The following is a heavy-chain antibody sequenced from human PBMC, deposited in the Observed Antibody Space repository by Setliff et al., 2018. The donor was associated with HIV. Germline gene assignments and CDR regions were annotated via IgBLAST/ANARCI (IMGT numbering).Heavy chain of an antibody. V-gene: IGHV4-4*07. D-gene: IGHD3-9*01. Sequence: SETLSLTCTVSGGSISGSYWNWFRRPAGQGLEWIGRIYGTGSTFYNPSFKSRATFAVDTARSQFSLNLRTVTAADTAVYYCAKISPRGYSDITTGRLTDPFDVWGPGTMVTVSS. CDR2: IYGTGST. CDR1: GGSISGSY. CDR3: AKISPRGYSDITTGRLTDPFDV. J-gene: IGHJ3*01.